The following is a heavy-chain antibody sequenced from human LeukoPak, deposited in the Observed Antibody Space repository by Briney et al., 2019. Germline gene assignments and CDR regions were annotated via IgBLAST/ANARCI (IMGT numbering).Heavy chain of an antibody. D-gene: IGHD2-2*02. V-gene: IGHV3-21*01. J-gene: IGHJ4*02. CDR1: GFTFSSYS. Sequence: GGSLRLSCAASGFTFSSYSMNWVRQAPGKGLEWVSSISSSSSYTYYTDSVKGRFTISRDNAKNSLYLQVNSLRAEDTAVYHCGRGDCSSTSCYRRHWGQGTLVTVSS. CDR2: ISSSSSYT. CDR3: GRGDCSSTSCYRRH.